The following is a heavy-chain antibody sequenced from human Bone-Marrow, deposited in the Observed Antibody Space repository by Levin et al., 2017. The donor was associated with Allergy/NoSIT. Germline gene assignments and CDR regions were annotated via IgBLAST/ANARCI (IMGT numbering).Heavy chain of an antibody. D-gene: IGHD2-15*01. CDR2: MYSGGST. J-gene: IGHJ5*02. CDR1: GFTVSNNY. V-gene: IGHV3-53*01. CDR3: TGGPGCHGGGCVA. Sequence: GGSLRLSCAASGFTVSNNYMSWVRQAPGRGLEWVSVMYSGGSTTYIDSVKGRFTISRDNSRNTVYVQMNSLRAEDTAVYYCTGGPGCHGGGCVAWGQGALVTVSS.